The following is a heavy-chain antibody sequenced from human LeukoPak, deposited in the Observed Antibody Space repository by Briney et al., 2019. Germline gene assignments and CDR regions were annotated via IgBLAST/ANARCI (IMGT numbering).Heavy chain of an antibody. CDR2: ISWNSGSI. D-gene: IGHD5-24*01. CDR1: GFTFDDYA. Sequence: GRSLRLSCAASGFTFDDYAMHWVRQAPGKGLEWVSGISWNSGSIGYADSVKGRFTISRDNAKNSLYLQMNSLRAEDTAVYYCARPDGFLAGSFDYWGQGTLVTVSS. V-gene: IGHV3-9*01. CDR3: ARPDGFLAGSFDY. J-gene: IGHJ4*02.